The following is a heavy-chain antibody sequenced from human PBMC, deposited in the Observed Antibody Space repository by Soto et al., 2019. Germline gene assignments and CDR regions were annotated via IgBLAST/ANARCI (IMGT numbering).Heavy chain of an antibody. D-gene: IGHD4-17*01. V-gene: IGHV4-39*02. Sequence: QLQLKGWGPGLLRPSPTLSLTSPASGGSLGGSSYYWGWIRRPPGKGLEWIGRINYSGSTYYNPSLKSRLTISVDTSKNQFSLKLSSVTAADTAVYYCAREDPAADYGDYEGGFGYWGQGTLVTVSS. J-gene: IGHJ4*02. CDR3: AREDPAADYGDYEGGFGY. CDR1: GGSLGGSSYY. CDR2: INYSGST.